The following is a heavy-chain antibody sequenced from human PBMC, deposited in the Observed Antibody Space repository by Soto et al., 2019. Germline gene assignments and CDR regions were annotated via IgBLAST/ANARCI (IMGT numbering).Heavy chain of an antibody. CDR2: ITGSGSTT. Sequence: EVQLLESGGGLVQPGVSLRLLCGASKFPFSRNAMQWVRGSPGKGLEWVTGITGSGSTTFYADSVKGRFTISRDNSKNTLYLHMSSLRAEDTAIYYCAKDFTAYLSSWFHLWGQGTLVTVSS. J-gene: IGHJ5*02. CDR1: KFPFSRNA. CDR3: AKDFTAYLSSWFHL. V-gene: IGHV3-23*01. D-gene: IGHD6-13*01.